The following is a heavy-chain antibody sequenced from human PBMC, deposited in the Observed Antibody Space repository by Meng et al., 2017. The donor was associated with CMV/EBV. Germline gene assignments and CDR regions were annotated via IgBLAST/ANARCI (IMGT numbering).Heavy chain of an antibody. D-gene: IGHD3-10*01. V-gene: IGHV3-66*02. CDR1: GFTVNSNY. J-gene: IGHJ6*02. CDR2: IYSGGST. Sequence: GESLKISCAASGFTVNSNYMSWVRQAPGKGLEWVSVIYSGGSTYYADSVKGRFTISRDNSKNTLYLQMNSLRAEDTAVYYCTSFPRFIYYGMDVWGQGTTVTVSS. CDR3: TSFPRFIYYGMDV.